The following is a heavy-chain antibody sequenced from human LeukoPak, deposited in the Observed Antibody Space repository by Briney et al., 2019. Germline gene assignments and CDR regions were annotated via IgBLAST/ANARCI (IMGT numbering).Heavy chain of an antibody. CDR1: GGTFSSYA. CDR3: ARGRQLERLYAFDI. D-gene: IGHD1-1*01. J-gene: IGHJ3*02. V-gene: IGHV1-69*01. Sequence: SVKVSCKASGGTFSSYAISWVRQAPGQGLEWMGGIIPIFGTANYAQKFQGRVTITADESTSTAYMELSSLRSEDAAVYYCARGRQLERLYAFDIWGQGTMVTVSS. CDR2: IIPIFGTA.